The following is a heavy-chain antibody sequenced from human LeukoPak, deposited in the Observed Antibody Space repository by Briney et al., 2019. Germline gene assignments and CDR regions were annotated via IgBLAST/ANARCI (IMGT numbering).Heavy chain of an antibody. D-gene: IGHD2-15*01. V-gene: IGHV4-39*01. J-gene: IGHJ4*02. Sequence: SETLSLTCTVSGGSISSSSYYWGWIRQPPGKGLEWIGSIYYSGSTYYNPSLKSRVTISVDTSKNQFSLKLSSVTAADTAVYYCARQSGSLVVVAATDYWGQGTLATVSS. CDR2: IYYSGST. CDR3: ARQSGSLVVVAATDY. CDR1: GGSISSSSYY.